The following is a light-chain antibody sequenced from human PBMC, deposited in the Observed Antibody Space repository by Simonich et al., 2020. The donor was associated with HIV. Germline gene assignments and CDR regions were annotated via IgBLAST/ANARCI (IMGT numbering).Light chain of an antibody. CDR2: GAS. CDR3: QQYNNWPPYT. CDR1: QSVSSD. V-gene: IGKV3-15*01. J-gene: IGKJ2*01. Sequence: EIVMTQSAATLSVSPGERATLSCMASQSVSSDLAWYQHKPGQAPRLLSYGASTRATGIPARFSGSWSGTEFTLTISSMQSEDFAVYYCQQYNNWPPYTFAQGTKLEIK.